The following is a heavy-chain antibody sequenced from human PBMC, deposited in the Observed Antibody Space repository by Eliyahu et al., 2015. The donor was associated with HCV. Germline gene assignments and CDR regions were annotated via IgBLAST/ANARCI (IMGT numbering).Heavy chain of an antibody. CDR3: ARATAPDYGGNREYWYFDL. Sequence: QVQLVESGGGVVQPGRSLRLSCAASGFTFSSYGLXWVRQAPGKGLGWVAVIWYDGSNKYYADSVKGRFTISRDNSKNTLYLQMNSLRAEDTAVYYCARATAPDYGGNREYWYFDLWSRGTLVTVSS. V-gene: IGHV3-33*01. J-gene: IGHJ2*01. CDR1: GFTFSSYG. CDR2: IWYDGSNK. D-gene: IGHD4-23*01.